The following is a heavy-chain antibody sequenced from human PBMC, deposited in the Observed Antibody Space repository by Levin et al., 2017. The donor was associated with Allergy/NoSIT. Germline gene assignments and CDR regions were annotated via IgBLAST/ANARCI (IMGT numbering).Heavy chain of an antibody. Sequence: GALRLSCAASGFIFSDYYMDWVRQAPGKGLEWIARSRNKARSYTTEYAASVIGRFSVSRDDSTSSLYLQVNSLKTEDTAVYYCTRAATGNYISDYWGQGTLVTVSS. D-gene: IGHD1-7*01. V-gene: IGHV3-72*01. J-gene: IGHJ4*02. CDR3: TRAATGNYISDY. CDR1: GFIFSDYY. CDR2: SRNKARSYTT.